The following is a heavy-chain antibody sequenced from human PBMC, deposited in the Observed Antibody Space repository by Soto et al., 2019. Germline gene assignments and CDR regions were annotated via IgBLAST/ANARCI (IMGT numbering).Heavy chain of an antibody. Sequence: SETLSLTCTVSGGSVSSGSYYWSWIRQPPGKGLEWIGYIYYSGSTNYNPSLKSRVTISVDTSKNQFSLKLSSVTAADTAVYYCARDMSYGSFAPWGQGTLVTVSS. D-gene: IGHD5-18*01. CDR3: ARDMSYGSFAP. CDR2: IYYSGST. CDR1: GGSVSSGSYY. J-gene: IGHJ5*02. V-gene: IGHV4-61*01.